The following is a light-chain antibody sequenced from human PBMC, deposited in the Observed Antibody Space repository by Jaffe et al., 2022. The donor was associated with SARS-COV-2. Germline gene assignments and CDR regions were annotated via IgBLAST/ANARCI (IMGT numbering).Light chain of an antibody. CDR2: GNS. CDR1: SSNIGSNT. Sequence: QSVLTQPPSASGTPGQRVTISCSGSSSNIGSNTVSWYQHLPGTAPKLLIYGNSQRPSGVPDRLSGSKSGTSASLAISGLQSEDEADYYCATWDDSLNGHVFGSGTKVTVL. J-gene: IGLJ1*01. V-gene: IGLV1-44*01. CDR3: ATWDDSLNGHV.